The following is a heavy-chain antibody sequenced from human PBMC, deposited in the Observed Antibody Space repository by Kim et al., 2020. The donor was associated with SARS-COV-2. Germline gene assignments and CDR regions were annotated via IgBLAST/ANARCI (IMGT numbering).Heavy chain of an antibody. CDR1: GGSFSGYY. J-gene: IGHJ2*01. Sequence: SETLSLTCAVYGGSFSGYYWSWIRQPPGKGLEWIGEINHSGSTNYNPSLKSRVTISVDTSKNQFSLKLSSVTAADTAVYYCARRRHGDGYNYRGWYFDL. CDR3: ARRRHGDGYNYRGWYFDL. D-gene: IGHD5-12*01. CDR2: INHSGST. V-gene: IGHV4-34*01.